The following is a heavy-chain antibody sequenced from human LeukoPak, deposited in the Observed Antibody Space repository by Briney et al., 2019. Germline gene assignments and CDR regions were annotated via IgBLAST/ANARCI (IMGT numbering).Heavy chain of an antibody. J-gene: IGHJ4*02. CDR2: IRYDGSTK. CDR1: GFTFSSYG. CDR3: ARGPSGYHNT. V-gene: IGHV3-30*02. D-gene: IGHD5-12*01. Sequence: PGGSLRLSCAASGFTFSSYGVNWVRQAPGKGLEWVAFIRYDGSTKYYADSVKGRFTISRDNSKNTLYLQMNSLRAEDTAVYYCARGPSGYHNTGGQGTLVTVSS.